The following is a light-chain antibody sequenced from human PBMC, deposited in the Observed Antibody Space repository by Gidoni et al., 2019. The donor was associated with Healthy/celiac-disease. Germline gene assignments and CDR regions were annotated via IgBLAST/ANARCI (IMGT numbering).Light chain of an antibody. Sequence: EIVLTPSPGTLSLSPGERATLSCRASQSVSSSYLAWYQQKPGQAPRLLIYGASSRATGIPDRFSGSGSGTDFTLTISRLEPEDFAVYYCQQYGSSPPLTFGGGTKVEIK. J-gene: IGKJ4*01. CDR2: GAS. V-gene: IGKV3-20*01. CDR1: QSVSSSY. CDR3: QQYGSSPPLT.